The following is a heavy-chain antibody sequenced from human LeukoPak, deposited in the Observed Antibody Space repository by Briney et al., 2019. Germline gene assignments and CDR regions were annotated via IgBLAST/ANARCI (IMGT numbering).Heavy chain of an antibody. Sequence: GSLRLSSAPSRFTFTIYSMNSVPHTPGERLESVSSISSSISYIYYADSVKGRFTISRENAKNSMYLQMNSLRAEDTAVYYCASQVGSGSYFPGDYWGQGTLVTVSS. CDR1: RFTFTIYS. CDR3: ASQVGSGSYFPGDY. V-gene: IGHV3-21*01. CDR2: ISSSISYI. D-gene: IGHD1-26*01. J-gene: IGHJ4*02.